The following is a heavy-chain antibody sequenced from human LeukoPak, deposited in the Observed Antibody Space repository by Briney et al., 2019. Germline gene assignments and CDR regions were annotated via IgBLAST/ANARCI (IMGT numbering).Heavy chain of an antibody. V-gene: IGHV4-38-2*02. D-gene: IGHD2-2*01. J-gene: IGHJ4*02. CDR2: IHYRINT. Sequence: SETLSLTCTVSGASISSNHYWGWIRQPPGMGLEWIGSIHYRINTYYNPSLKSRLTISIDTSKNQFSLRLSSVTAADTAVYYCARDRSSTTGGLLDYWGQGTLVTVSS. CDR1: GASISSNHY. CDR3: ARDRSSTTGGLLDY.